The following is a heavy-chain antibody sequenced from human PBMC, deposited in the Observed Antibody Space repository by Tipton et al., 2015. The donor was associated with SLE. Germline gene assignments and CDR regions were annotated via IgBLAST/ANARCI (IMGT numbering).Heavy chain of an antibody. CDR2: IIPIFGTA. Sequence: QSGPEVKKPGSSVKVSCKASGGTFSRCAINWVRQAPGRGLEWMGGIIPIFGTAKYAQKFQDRVTITTDESTNTAYMELSSLRSEDTAVYYCARGVDSDCSGGSCYLYYWGQGTLVTVSS. D-gene: IGHD2-15*01. CDR3: ARGVDSDCSGGSCYLYY. V-gene: IGHV1-69*05. CDR1: GGTFSRCA. J-gene: IGHJ4*02.